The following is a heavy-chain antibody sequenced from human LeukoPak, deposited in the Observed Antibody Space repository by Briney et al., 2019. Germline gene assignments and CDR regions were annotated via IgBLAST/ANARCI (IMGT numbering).Heavy chain of an antibody. CDR2: IIPIFGTA. D-gene: IGHD5-12*01. CDR1: GGTFSSYA. V-gene: IGHV1-69*01. Sequence: ASVKVSCKASGGTFSSYAISWVRQAPGQGLEWMGGIIPIFGTANYAQKFQGRVTITADESTSTAYMELSSLRAEDTAVYYCAKGGGYEAQYYYYYLDVWGKGTTVTISS. J-gene: IGHJ6*03. CDR3: AKGGGYEAQYYYYYLDV.